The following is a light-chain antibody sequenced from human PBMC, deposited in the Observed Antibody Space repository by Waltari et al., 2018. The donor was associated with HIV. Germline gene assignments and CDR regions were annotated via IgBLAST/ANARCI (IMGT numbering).Light chain of an antibody. CDR2: STN. CDR1: SGSVSTSYY. J-gene: IGLJ3*02. V-gene: IGLV8-61*01. Sequence: QTVVTQEPSFSVSPGGTVTLTCGLSSGSVSTSYYPSWYQQTPCQAPRSLIYSTNPRSSGVPDRFSGSILGNKAALTITGAQADDESDYYCVLYMGRGIWVFGGGTKLTVL. CDR3: VLYMGRGIWV.